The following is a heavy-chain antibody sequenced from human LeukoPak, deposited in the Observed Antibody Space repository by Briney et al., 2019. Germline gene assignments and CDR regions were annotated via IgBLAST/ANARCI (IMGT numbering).Heavy chain of an antibody. D-gene: IGHD3-10*01. CDR2: ISYDGSNK. V-gene: IGHV3-30*04. CDR3: ARIGGDLDAFDI. J-gene: IGHJ3*02. Sequence: GGSLRLSCAASGFTFSSYAMHWVRQAPGKGLEWVAVISYDGSNKYYADSVKGRFTISRDNAKNSLYLQMNSLRAEDTAVYYCARIGGDLDAFDIWGQGTMVTVSS. CDR1: GFTFSSYA.